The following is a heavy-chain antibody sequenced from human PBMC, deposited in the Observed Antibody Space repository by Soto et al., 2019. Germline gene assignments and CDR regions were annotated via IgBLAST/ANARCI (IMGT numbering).Heavy chain of an antibody. V-gene: IGHV4-59*01. CDR3: ARVGSLGVWYFDL. Sequence: SETLPNTFTVSGRSISSYYRSWNRQPPGKGLERIGYIYYSGSTNYNPSLKSRVTMSIDTSKNQFSLKLNSVTAADTAVYYCARVGSLGVWYFDLWGRGTQVTVSS. CDR2: IYYSGST. CDR1: GRSISSYY. J-gene: IGHJ2*01. D-gene: IGHD1-26*01.